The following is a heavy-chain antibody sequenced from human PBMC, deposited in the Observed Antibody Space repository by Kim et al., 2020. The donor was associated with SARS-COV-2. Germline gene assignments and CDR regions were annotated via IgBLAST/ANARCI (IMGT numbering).Heavy chain of an antibody. Sequence: GGSLRLSCVASGFTLSYHWMHWVRQAPGKGLAWVSRIKEDGSGTIYADSVKGRFTISRDNAKNTRYLQMNSLRVEDTAICYCVQPILGFWGQGTLVTVSS. J-gene: IGHJ4*02. D-gene: IGHD2-8*02. CDR3: VQPILGF. V-gene: IGHV3-74*01. CDR2: IKEDGSGT. CDR1: GFTLSYHW.